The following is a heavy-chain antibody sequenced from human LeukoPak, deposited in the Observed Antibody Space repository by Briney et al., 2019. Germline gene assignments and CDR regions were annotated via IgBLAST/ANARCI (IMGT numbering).Heavy chain of an antibody. CDR1: GFTFSSYS. J-gene: IGHJ4*02. Sequence: GGSLRLSCAASGFTFSSYSMNWVRQAPGKGLEWVSSISSSSSYIYYADSVKGRFTISRDNAKSSLYLQMNSLRAEDTAVYYCARDRQWLVFDYWGQGTLVTVSS. D-gene: IGHD6-19*01. V-gene: IGHV3-21*01. CDR2: ISSSSSYI. CDR3: ARDRQWLVFDY.